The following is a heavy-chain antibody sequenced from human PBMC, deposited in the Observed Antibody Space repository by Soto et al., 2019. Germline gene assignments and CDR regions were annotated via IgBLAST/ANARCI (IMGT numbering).Heavy chain of an antibody. V-gene: IGHV1-3*01. Sequence: QVQLVQSGAEVKKPWASVKVSFKSSGYTFTSYAMHWVRQAPGQRLEWRGWINAGNGNTKYSQKFQGRVTITKDKSASTAYMEMSSLRSEDTAVYYCASRTGYYDFFNAFDIWGQGTMVTVSS. CDR3: ASRTGYYDFFNAFDI. CDR1: GYTFTSYA. CDR2: INAGNGNT. D-gene: IGHD3-3*01. J-gene: IGHJ3*02.